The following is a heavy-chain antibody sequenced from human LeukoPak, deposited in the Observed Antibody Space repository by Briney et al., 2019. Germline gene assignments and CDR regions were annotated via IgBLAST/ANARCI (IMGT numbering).Heavy chain of an antibody. CDR2: ITSSGGIT. D-gene: IGHD2-21*01. J-gene: IGHJ5*02. Sequence: PGGSLRLSCAASGFTFNSHEMHWVRQAPGKGLEWVSYITSSGGITYYADSVKGRFTVSRDNAKNSLFLQMNSLRAEDTAIYYCAGDRNCGGECYQGSWFDPWGQGTLVTVSS. CDR3: AGDRNCGGECYQGSWFDP. CDR1: GFTFNSHE. V-gene: IGHV3-48*03.